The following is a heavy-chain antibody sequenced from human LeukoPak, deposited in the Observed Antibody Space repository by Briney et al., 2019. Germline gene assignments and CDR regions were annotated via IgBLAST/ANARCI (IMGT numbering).Heavy chain of an antibody. CDR3: ARQSEQWLVHLDY. CDR2: IYPGDSDT. J-gene: IGHJ4*02. CDR1: GYSFTSYW. Sequence: GESLKISCKGSGYSFTSYWIGWVRQMPGKGLEWMGIIYPGDSDTRYSPSFQGQVTISADKSVSTAYLQWSSLKASDTAMYYCARQSEQWLVHLDYWGQGTLVTVSS. D-gene: IGHD6-19*01. V-gene: IGHV5-51*01.